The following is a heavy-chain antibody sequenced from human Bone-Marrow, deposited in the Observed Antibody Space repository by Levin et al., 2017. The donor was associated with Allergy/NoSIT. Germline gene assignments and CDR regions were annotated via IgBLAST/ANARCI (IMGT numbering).Heavy chain of an antibody. CDR1: GYTFTSYD. V-gene: IGHV1-8*01. J-gene: IGHJ6*02. CDR3: ARSLKSPMDV. Sequence: GESLKISCQASGYTFTSYDINWVRQATGQGLEWMGWMNPNSGNTGYAQKFQGRVTMTRNTSISTAYMELSSLRSEDTAVYYCARSLKSPMDVWGQGTTVTVSS. CDR2: MNPNSGNT.